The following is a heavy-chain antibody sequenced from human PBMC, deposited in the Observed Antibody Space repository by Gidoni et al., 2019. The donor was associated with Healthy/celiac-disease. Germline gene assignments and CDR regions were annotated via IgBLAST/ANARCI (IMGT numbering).Heavy chain of an antibody. D-gene: IGHD6-19*01. J-gene: IGHJ6*02. CDR3: AREAGPQLYYYYGMDV. CDR1: GGTFSSYA. CDR2: IIPSLGIA. Sequence: QVQLVQSGAEVKKPGSSVKVSCKASGGTFSSYAISWVRQAPGQGLEWIGRIIPSLGIANYAQKFQGRVTITADKSTSTAYMELSSLRSEDTAVYYCAREAGPQLYYYYGMDVWGQGTTVTVSS. V-gene: IGHV1-69*04.